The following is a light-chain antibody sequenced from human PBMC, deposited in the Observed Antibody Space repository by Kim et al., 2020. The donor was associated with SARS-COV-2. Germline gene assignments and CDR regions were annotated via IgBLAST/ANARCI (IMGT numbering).Light chain of an antibody. CDR3: NSRDSSGNHLV. CDR2: GKN. V-gene: IGLV3-19*01. CDR1: SLRSYY. Sequence: ALGQTVRITCQRDSLRSYYASWYQQKPGPAPVLVIYGKNNRPSGIPDRFSGSSSGNTASLTITGAQAEDEADYYCNSRDSSGNHLVFGTGTKVTVL. J-gene: IGLJ1*01.